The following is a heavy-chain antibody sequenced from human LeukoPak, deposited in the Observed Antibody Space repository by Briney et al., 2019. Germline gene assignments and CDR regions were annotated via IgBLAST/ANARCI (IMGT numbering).Heavy chain of an antibody. Sequence: SQTLSLTCAVSGGSISSGGYSWSWIRQPPGKGLEWIGYIYHSGSTYYNPSLKSRVTISVDRSKNQFSLKLSSVTAADTAVYYCARADILTGLGSFAYWGQGTLVTVSS. J-gene: IGHJ4*02. CDR2: IYHSGST. CDR1: GGSISSGGYS. V-gene: IGHV4-30-2*01. D-gene: IGHD3-9*01. CDR3: ARADILTGLGSFAY.